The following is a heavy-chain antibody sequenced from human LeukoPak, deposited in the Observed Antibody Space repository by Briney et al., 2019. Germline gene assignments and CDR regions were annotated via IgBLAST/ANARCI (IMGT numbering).Heavy chain of an antibody. V-gene: IGHV3-30*02. J-gene: IGHJ4*02. CDR2: IRYDGSNK. CDR3: AKDRQWLGSFDY. CDR1: GFSFSSYG. D-gene: IGHD6-19*01. Sequence: GGSLRLSCAASGFSFSSYGMHWVRQAPGKGLEGAAFIRYDGSNKYYADSVKGRFTISRDNSKNTLYLQMNSLRAEDTAVYYCAKDRQWLGSFDYWGQGTLVTVSS.